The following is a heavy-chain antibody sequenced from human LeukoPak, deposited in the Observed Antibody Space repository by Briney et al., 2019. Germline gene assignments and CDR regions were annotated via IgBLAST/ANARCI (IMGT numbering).Heavy chain of an antibody. Sequence: SETLSLTCAVYDKSFSGYYCSWIRQPPRKGLEWIGEIDHSGSTNYNPSLQSRVAISVDTSKIQFSLKVSSVSAADTAVYYCARGNRPYGEHEAFDIWGHGTTVTVSP. CDR1: DKSFSGYY. CDR3: ARGNRPYGEHEAFDI. D-gene: IGHD3-10*01. V-gene: IGHV4-34*01. J-gene: IGHJ3*02. CDR2: IDHSGST.